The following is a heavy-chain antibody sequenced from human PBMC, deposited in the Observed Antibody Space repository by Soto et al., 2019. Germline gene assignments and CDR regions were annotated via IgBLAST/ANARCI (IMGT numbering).Heavy chain of an antibody. CDR2: IYYSAST. CDR1: GGSVSSEEYF. J-gene: IGHJ4*02. D-gene: IGHD6-13*01. CDR3: ARGDSSSWYEIDY. V-gene: IGHV4-30-4*01. Sequence: QVQLQESGPGLLKPSQTLSLTCTVSGGSVSSEEYFWSWIRQPPGKGLEWLAYIYYSASTYYNPPLKSRLSISVDTSKNQFSLNLTSVTAADTAVYYCARGDSSSWYEIDYWGQGILVTVSS.